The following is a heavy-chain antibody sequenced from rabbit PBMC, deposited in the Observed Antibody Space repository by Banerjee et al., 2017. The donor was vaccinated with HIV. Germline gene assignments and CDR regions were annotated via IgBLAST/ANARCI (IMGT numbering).Heavy chain of an antibody. D-gene: IGHD1-1*01. Sequence: QEQLEESGGGLVKPEGSLTLTCKASGFSFSNKYVMCWVRQAPGKGLEWIGIIHAGKGSTEYASWVNGRFTISRSTSLNTVDLKMTSLTAADTATYFCARDSSGYYIPYYFNLWGQGTLVTVS. J-gene: IGHJ4*01. CDR1: GFSFSNKYV. V-gene: IGHV1S43*01. CDR3: ARDSSGYYIPYYFNL. CDR2: IHAGKGST.